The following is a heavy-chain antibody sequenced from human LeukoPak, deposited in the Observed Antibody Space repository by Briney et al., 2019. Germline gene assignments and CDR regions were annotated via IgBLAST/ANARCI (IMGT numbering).Heavy chain of an antibody. Sequence: GGSLRLSCAASGFTFSSYAMSWVRQAPGKGLEGVSTITGSADSTFYAVSVKGRFTISRDNSKNTLDLQMNSLRAEDTALYYCAKDKGTWGALDIWGQGTTVTVSS. J-gene: IGHJ3*02. CDR1: GFTFSSYA. V-gene: IGHV3-23*01. CDR3: AKDKGTWGALDI. CDR2: ITGSADST. D-gene: IGHD1-1*01.